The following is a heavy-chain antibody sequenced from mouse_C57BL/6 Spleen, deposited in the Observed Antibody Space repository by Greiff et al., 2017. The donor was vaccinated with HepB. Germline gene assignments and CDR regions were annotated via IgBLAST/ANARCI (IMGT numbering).Heavy chain of an antibody. D-gene: IGHD1-1*01. Sequence: QVQLQQSGAELVKPGASVKLSCKASGYTFTEYTIHWVKQRSGQGLEWIGWFYPGSGSIKYNEKFKDKATLTADKSSSKVYMELRRLTSEDSSVYFCATHVGYYYGISYDAWFAYWGQGTLVTVSA. J-gene: IGHJ3*01. CDR3: ATHVGYYYGISYDAWFAY. CDR1: GYTFTEYT. V-gene: IGHV1-62-2*01. CDR2: FYPGSGSI.